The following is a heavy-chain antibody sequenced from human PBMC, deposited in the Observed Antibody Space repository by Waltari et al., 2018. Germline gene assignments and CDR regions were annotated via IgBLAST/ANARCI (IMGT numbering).Heavy chain of an antibody. D-gene: IGHD3-10*01. CDR3: ARLHFNMVRGVIFDYFDY. J-gene: IGHJ4*02. V-gene: IGHV4-39*01. Sequence: QLQLQESGPGLVKPSETLSLTCTVSGGSISSSSYYWGWLRQPPGKGLEWIGSIYYSGSTYYNPSLKSRVTISVDTSKNQFSLKLSSVTAADTAVYYCARLHFNMVRGVIFDYFDYWGQGTLVTVSS. CDR1: GGSISSSSYY. CDR2: IYYSGST.